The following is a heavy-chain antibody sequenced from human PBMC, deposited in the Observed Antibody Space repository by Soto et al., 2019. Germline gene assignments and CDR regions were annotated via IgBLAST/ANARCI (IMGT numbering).Heavy chain of an antibody. Sequence: QVQLQESGPGLVKPSQTLSLTCTVSGGSISSGDYYWSWIRQPPGKGLEWIGYIYYSGSTYYNPSLKSRVTISVATSTNQFSLKLSSVTAADTAVYYCARAHGLGTYGDSFDYWGQGTLVTVSS. D-gene: IGHD4-17*01. CDR3: ARAHGLGTYGDSFDY. CDR1: GGSISSGDYY. CDR2: IYYSGST. J-gene: IGHJ4*02. V-gene: IGHV4-30-4*01.